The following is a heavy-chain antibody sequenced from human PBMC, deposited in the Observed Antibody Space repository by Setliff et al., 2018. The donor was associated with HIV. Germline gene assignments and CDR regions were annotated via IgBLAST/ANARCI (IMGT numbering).Heavy chain of an antibody. CDR1: GGSISSRSYY. CDR2: IYSNGNT. Sequence: SETLSLTCTVSGGSISSRSYYWSWLRQPAGKGLEWIGRIYSNGNTDYNPSLKSRVTISEDTSKNQFSLQLKHVTAADTAIYYCAREQYHFVVDYYYYYGMDVWGQGNTVTVSS. D-gene: IGHD2-15*01. J-gene: IGHJ6*02. CDR3: AREQYHFVVDYYYYYGMDV. V-gene: IGHV4-61*02.